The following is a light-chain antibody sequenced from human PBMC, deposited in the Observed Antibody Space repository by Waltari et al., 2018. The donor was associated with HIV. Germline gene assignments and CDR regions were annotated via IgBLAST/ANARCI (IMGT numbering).Light chain of an antibody. CDR3: QQYRSSPRT. CDR1: QSVSIN. J-gene: IGKJ1*01. V-gene: IGKV3-15*01. Sequence: DTVMTQSPATLSVSPGERVTLSCRASQSVSINLAWYQQKPGQAPRLLLYGASTRATGIPARFSGSGSGTEFTLTISSLQSEDFAVYYCQQYRSSPRTFGQGTKVEIK. CDR2: GAS.